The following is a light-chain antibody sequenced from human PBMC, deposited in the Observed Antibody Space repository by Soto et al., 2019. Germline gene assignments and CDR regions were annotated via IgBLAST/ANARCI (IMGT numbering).Light chain of an antibody. Sequence: EIVLTQSPGTLSLSPGERATVSCRASQSVFNSYVAWVQQKPGQAPRLLIYRASSRATGIPDMFSGSVSGTDFTLTISRLEPVDFAVYYCQQYASARWTVGQGTKVEIK. J-gene: IGKJ1*01. CDR2: RAS. V-gene: IGKV3-20*01. CDR3: QQYASARWT. CDR1: QSVFNSY.